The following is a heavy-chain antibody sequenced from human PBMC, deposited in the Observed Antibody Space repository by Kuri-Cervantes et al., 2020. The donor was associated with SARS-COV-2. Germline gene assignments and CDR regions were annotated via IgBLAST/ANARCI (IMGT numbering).Heavy chain of an antibody. J-gene: IGHJ4*02. CDR1: GGTFSSYA. Sequence: SVKVSCKASGGTFSSYAISWVRQAPGQGLEWMGGIIPIFGTANYAQKFQGRVTITADKSTSTAYMELSSLRSEDTAVYYCGRIAMAGPFDYWGQGTLVTVSS. V-gene: IGHV1-69*06. D-gene: IGHD6-19*01. CDR3: GRIAMAGPFDY. CDR2: IIPIFGTA.